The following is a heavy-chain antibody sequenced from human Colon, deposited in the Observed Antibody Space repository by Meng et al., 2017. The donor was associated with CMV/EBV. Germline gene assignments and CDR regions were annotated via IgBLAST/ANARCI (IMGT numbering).Heavy chain of an antibody. J-gene: IGHJ4*02. CDR2: IDANSGGT. D-gene: IGHD1-14*01. CDR3: ARDGIRGVFFFDY. Sequence: QGQLVQAGAEVKEPGASVKVSWKASGFTFTGHYMHWVRQAPGQGLEWMGWIDANSGGTNYAQKFQGRLTMTRDTSISTVYMELNRLRSDDTAVYFCARDGIRGVFFFDYWGQGTLVTASS. CDR1: GFTFTGHY. V-gene: IGHV1-2*02.